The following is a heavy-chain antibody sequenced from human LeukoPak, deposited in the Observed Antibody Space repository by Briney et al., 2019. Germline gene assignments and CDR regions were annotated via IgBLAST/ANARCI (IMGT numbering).Heavy chain of an antibody. CDR2: INHSGST. D-gene: IGHD5-18*01. Sequence: PSETLSLTCAVYGGSFSGYYWSWIRRPPGKGLEWIGEINHSGSTNYNPSLKSRVTISVDTSKNQFSLKLSSVTAADTAVYYCARGPSIQLWSDPYYYYGMDVWGQGTTVTVSS. J-gene: IGHJ6*02. V-gene: IGHV4-34*01. CDR1: GGSFSGYY. CDR3: ARGPSIQLWSDPYYYYGMDV.